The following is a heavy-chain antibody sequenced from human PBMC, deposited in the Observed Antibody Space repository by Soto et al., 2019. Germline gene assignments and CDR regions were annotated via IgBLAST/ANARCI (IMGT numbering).Heavy chain of an antibody. CDR1: GFTFSSYG. CDR2: IWYDGSIK. Sequence: LRLSCVASGFTFSSYGMHWVRQAPGKGLEWLAVIWYDGSIKYYADSVKGRFTISRDDSKNTLYLQMDSLRVEDSAIYYCPRAFSPGVAGRLFDFWGLGTPVTVSS. J-gene: IGHJ4*02. D-gene: IGHD6-19*01. V-gene: IGHV3-33*08. CDR3: PRAFSPGVAGRLFDF.